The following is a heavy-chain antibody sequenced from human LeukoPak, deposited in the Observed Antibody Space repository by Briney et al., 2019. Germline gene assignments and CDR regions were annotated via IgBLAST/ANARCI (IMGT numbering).Heavy chain of an antibody. V-gene: IGHV4-59*08. D-gene: IGHD3-9*01. CDR1: GGSISSYY. CDR3: AAVNYDILTGYYPFDY. Sequence: SETLSLTCTVSGGSISSYYWSWIRQPPGKGLEWIGYIHYSGSTNYNPSLKSRVTISVDTSKNQFSLKLSSVTAADTAVYYCAAVNYDILTGYYPFDYWGQGTLVTVSS. CDR2: IHYSGST. J-gene: IGHJ4*02.